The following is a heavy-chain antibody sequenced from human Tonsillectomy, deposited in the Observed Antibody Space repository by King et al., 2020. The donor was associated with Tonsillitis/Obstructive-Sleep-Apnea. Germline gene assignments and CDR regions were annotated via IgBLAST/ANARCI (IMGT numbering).Heavy chain of an antibody. J-gene: IGHJ4*02. V-gene: IGHV3-23*04. Sequence: VQLVESGGGLVQPGESLRLSCAASGFTFSSYVMSWVRQTPGKGLEWVSAISGSGGTTSYADSEKGRFTISRDNSRNTLYLQMNSLRAEDAAVYYCARDDGGTVVTSFDRWGQGTLVTVSS. D-gene: IGHD4-23*01. CDR3: ARDDGGTVVTSFDR. CDR2: ISGSGGTT. CDR1: GFTFSSYV.